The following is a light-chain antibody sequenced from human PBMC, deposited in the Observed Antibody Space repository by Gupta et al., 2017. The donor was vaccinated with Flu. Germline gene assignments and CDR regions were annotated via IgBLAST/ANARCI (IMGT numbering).Light chain of an antibody. J-gene: IGKJ1*01. CDR1: QSVSSSY. CDR2: GAS. CDR3: QQFGSSPWT. Sequence: EIVLTQSPGTLSLSPGERATLSCRASQSVSSSYLAWYQQKPGQTPRLLICGASSRATGIPDRFSGSGSGTDFTLTISRLEPEDFAVYYCQQFGSSPWTFGQGTKVEI. V-gene: IGKV3-20*01.